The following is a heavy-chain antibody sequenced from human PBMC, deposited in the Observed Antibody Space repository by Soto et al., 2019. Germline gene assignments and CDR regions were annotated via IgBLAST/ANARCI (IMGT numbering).Heavy chain of an antibody. V-gene: IGHV3-23*01. J-gene: IGHJ4*02. CDR1: GFTFSNYA. CDR2: ITGNGGST. Sequence: EVQLLDSGGGLAQPGGSLRLSCAASGFTFSNYAMTWVRQAPGKGLEWVSIITGNGGSTYYADSVKGRFTISRDNSQNTLYLQMNSLRVEDTAVYYCAKLPLGYCNGGTCYRYFAYWGQGTLVTVSS. D-gene: IGHD2-15*01. CDR3: AKLPLGYCNGGTCYRYFAY.